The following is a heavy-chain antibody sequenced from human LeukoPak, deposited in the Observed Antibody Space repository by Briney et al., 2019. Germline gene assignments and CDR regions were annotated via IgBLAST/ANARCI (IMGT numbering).Heavy chain of an antibody. CDR3: ARHRPNIVATPRWFDP. Sequence: PSETLSLTCTVSGGSVSSSSSYWSWIRQPPGQGLEWVGYISYSVHSDYNPSLKSRVTISIDTSKNQFSLKLSSVTAADTAVYYCARHRPNIVATPRWFDPWGQGTLVTVSS. V-gene: IGHV4-61*01. D-gene: IGHD5-12*01. CDR2: ISYSVHS. J-gene: IGHJ5*02. CDR1: GGSVSSSSSY.